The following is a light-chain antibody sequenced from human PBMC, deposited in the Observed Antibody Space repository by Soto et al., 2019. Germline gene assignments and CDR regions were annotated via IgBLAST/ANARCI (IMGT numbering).Light chain of an antibody. CDR2: GAS. V-gene: IGKV3-20*01. Sequence: DIVLTQSPGTLSLSPGERASLSCRASQSVSSGHLAWYQQKPGQAPRLLIYGASSRATGIPDRFSGSGSGTEFTLTISGLQSEDFGVYYCQQYKSWRTFGQGTRLEI. CDR1: QSVSSGH. CDR3: QQYKSWRT. J-gene: IGKJ5*01.